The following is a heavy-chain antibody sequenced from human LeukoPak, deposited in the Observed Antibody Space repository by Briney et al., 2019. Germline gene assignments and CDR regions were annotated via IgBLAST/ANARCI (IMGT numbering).Heavy chain of an antibody. V-gene: IGHV3-64*01. D-gene: IGHD3-22*01. CDR3: AREGFDSGARMAFHI. CDR2: ISSNGGST. J-gene: IGHJ3*02. CDR1: GFTFSSYA. Sequence: GGSLRLSCAASGFTFSSYAMHWVRQAPGKGLEYVSAISSNGGSTYYANSVKGRFTISRDNSKNTLYLQMGSLRSEDTAVYYCAREGFDSGARMAFHIWGQGTMVTVSS.